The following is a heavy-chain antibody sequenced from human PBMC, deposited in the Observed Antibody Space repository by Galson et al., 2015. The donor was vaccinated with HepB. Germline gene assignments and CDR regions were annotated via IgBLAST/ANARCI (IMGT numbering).Heavy chain of an antibody. Sequence: SVKVSCKASGYTFTNFGITWVRQAPGQGLEWMGRINIYSGSTNYAQKFQDRVTMTADTSTTTAYLELGSLRFDDTAVYYCARGGMAAIGGPSFDSWGQGTLVIVSS. D-gene: IGHD5-24*01. CDR1: GYTFTNFG. V-gene: IGHV1-18*01. J-gene: IGHJ4*02. CDR2: INIYSGST. CDR3: ARGGMAAIGGPSFDS.